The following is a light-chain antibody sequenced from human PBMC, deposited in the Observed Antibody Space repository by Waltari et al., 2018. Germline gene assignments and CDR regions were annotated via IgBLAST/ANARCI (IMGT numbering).Light chain of an antibody. CDR3: QQYDSYPIT. Sequence: DIQITQSPSPLSASVADRVTITCRASNRLGTCLAWYQHKPGKAPKLLIFKASTLESGVPSRFSSSGSGTEFTLTISSLQPDDFATYYCQQYDSYPITFGQGTRLEIK. V-gene: IGKV1-5*03. J-gene: IGKJ5*01. CDR2: KAS. CDR1: NRLGTC.